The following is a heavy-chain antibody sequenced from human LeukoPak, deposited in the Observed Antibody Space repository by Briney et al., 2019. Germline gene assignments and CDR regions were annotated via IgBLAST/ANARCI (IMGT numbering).Heavy chain of an antibody. V-gene: IGHV3-23*01. CDR1: GFTFSTYA. CDR2: ISGSGVST. J-gene: IGHJ6*02. CDR3: AKVLRFLEWSPMDV. Sequence: GGSLRLSCAASGFTFSTYAMSWVRQAPGKGLEWVSSISGSGVSTYYADSVKGRFTISRDNSKNTLYLQMNSLRAEDTAVYYCAKVLRFLEWSPMDVWGQGTTVTVSS. D-gene: IGHD3-3*01.